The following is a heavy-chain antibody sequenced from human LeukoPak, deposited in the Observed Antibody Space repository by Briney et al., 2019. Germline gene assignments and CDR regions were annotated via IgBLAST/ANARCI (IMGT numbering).Heavy chain of an antibody. V-gene: IGHV3-48*01. CDR2: ISHSSRTI. CDR1: GFSFKNYN. Sequence: GGSLRLSCAASGFSFKNYNLNWVRQVPGKGLEWASYISHSSRTIYYADSVRGRFTISRDNAKNSMYLQMNSLRAEDTAVYYCARDPPHGMDVWGQGTTVTVSS. J-gene: IGHJ6*02. CDR3: ARDPPHGMDV.